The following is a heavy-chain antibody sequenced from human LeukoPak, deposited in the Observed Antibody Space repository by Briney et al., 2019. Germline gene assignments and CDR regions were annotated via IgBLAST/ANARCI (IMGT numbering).Heavy chain of an antibody. CDR2: ISYDGSNK. J-gene: IGHJ4*02. D-gene: IGHD6-19*01. CDR1: GFTFSSYG. V-gene: IGHV3-30*18. CDR3: AKDDSSGCYDY. Sequence: GGSLRLSCAASGFTFSSYGMHWVRQAPGKGLEWVAVISYDGSNKCYADSVKGRFTISRDNSKNTLYLQMNSLRAEDTAVYYCAKDDSSGCYDYWGQGTLVTVSS.